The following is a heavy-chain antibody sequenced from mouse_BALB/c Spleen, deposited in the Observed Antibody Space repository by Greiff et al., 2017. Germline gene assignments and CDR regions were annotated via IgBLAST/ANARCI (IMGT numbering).Heavy chain of an antibody. J-gene: IGHJ4*01. CDR1: GFTFSSYG. CDR3: ARQRITTLGVYAMDY. V-gene: IGHV5-6*01. D-gene: IGHD2-4*01. Sequence: EVQLVESGGDLVKPGGSLKLSCAASGFTFSSYGMSWVRQTPDKRLEWVATISSGGSYTYYPDSVKGRFTISRDNAKNTLYLQMSSLKSEDTAMYYGARQRITTLGVYAMDYWGQGTSVTVSS. CDR2: ISSGGSYT.